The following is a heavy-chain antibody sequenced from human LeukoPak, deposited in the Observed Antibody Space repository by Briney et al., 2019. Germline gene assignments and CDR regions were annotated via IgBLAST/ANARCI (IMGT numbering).Heavy chain of an antibody. V-gene: IGHV3-23*01. J-gene: IGHJ4*02. CDR1: GFTLSSYA. CDR2: ISVSGNT. Sequence: PGGSLRLSCAASGFTLSSYAMSWVRQGPGKGLEWVSAISVSGNTYHADSVKGRFTISRDSSKNTLYLQMNSLRAGDAAVYYCAKPEGYGSTYWGQGTLVTVSS. D-gene: IGHD3-10*01. CDR3: AKPEGYGSTY.